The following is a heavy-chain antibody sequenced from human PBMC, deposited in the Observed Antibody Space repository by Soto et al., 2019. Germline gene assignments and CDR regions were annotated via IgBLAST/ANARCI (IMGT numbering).Heavy chain of an antibody. V-gene: IGHV1-8*02. J-gene: IGHJ5*02. Sequence: ASVNVSCKDSGYTFTSYAMHWVRQGTGQGLEWMGGMNPNSGNGGYAQKFQGRVTMTRDTSTSTAYMELSSLTSDDTAIYYCARMATSGTFNWFDPWGQGTLVTVSS. CDR2: MNPNSGNG. CDR3: ARMATSGTFNWFDP. CDR1: GYTFTSYA.